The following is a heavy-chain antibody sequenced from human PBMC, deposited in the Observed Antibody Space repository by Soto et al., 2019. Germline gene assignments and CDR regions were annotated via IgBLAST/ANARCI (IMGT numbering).Heavy chain of an antibody. D-gene: IGHD3-16*02. CDR2: IIPIFGKA. CDR1: GGTFSSYA. J-gene: IGHJ3*02. CDR3: ASSLSNRDAFDI. V-gene: IGHV1-69*12. Sequence: QVQLVQSGAEVKKPGSSVKVSCKASGGTFSSYAISWVRQAPGQGLEWMGGIIPIFGKANYAQKLQGRVTITADESTSTAYMELSSLRSEDTAVYYCASSLSNRDAFDIWGQGTMVTVSS.